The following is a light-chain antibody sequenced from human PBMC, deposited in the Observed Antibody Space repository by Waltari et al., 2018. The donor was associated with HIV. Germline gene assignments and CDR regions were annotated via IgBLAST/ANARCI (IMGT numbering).Light chain of an antibody. CDR2: RNK. CDR1: SSNIGSNY. V-gene: IGLV1-47*01. Sequence: QSVLTQPPSASGTPGQRVTISCSGSSSNIGSNYVYWYQQLPGTAPQLLIYRNKQRPSGVPDRFSGSKSGTSASLAISGLRSEDEADYYCAAWDDSLSGLVFGGGTKLTVL. CDR3: AAWDDSLSGLV. J-gene: IGLJ3*02.